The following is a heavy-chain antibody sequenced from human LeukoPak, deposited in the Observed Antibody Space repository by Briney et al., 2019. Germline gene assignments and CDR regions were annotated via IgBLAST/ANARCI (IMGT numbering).Heavy chain of an antibody. CDR3: AKDTGSGWTRDAFDI. J-gene: IGHJ3*02. CDR1: GFTFDDYA. V-gene: IGHV3-9*01. CDR2: ISWNSGSI. Sequence: PGGSLRLSCAASGFTFDDYAMHWVRQAPGKGLEWVSGISWNSGSIGYADSVKGRFTISRDNAKNSLYLQMNSLRAEDTALYYCAKDTGSGWTRDAFDIWGQGTMVTVSS. D-gene: IGHD6-19*01.